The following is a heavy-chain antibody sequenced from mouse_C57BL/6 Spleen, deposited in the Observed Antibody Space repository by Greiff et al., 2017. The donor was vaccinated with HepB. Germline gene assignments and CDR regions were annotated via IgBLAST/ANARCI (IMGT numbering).Heavy chain of an antibody. CDR1: GYTFTSYW. V-gene: IGHV1-69*01. Sequence: QVQLQQPGAELVMPGASVKLSCKASGYTFTSYWMHWVKQRPGQGLEWIGEIDPSDSYTNYNQKFKGKSTLTVDKSSSTAYMQLSSLTSEDSAVYYCARLGDYDENHYGFDYWGQGTTLTVSS. J-gene: IGHJ2*01. D-gene: IGHD2-4*01. CDR3: ARLGDYDENHYGFDY. CDR2: IDPSDSYT.